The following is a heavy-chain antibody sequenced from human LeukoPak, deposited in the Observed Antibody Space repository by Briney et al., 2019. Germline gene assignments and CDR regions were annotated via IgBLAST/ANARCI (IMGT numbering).Heavy chain of an antibody. CDR1: GFTFSSYA. CDR2: IYYSGST. Sequence: PGGSLRLSCAASGFTFSSYAMSWVRQAPGKGLEWIGSIYYSGSTYYNPSLKSRVTISVDTSKNQFSLKLSSVTAADTAVYYCARHVRQGSHWYFDLWGRGTLVTVSS. CDR3: ARHVRQGSHWYFDL. V-gene: IGHV4-39*01. J-gene: IGHJ2*01. D-gene: IGHD2-8*01.